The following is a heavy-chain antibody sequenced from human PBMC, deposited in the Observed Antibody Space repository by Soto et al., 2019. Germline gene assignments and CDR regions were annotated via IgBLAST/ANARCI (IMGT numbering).Heavy chain of an antibody. Sequence: VQLVDSGGGLVQPGGSLRQSCTASGVTVSSNYMNWVRQAPAKGVEWVSVIYSGGSIYYADSMKPRFTISRDSPKNTLYRQMNSPRGEETSVYHCARKRREGYELHSWGQGTLVSFSS. J-gene: IGHJ4*02. D-gene: IGHD5-12*01. CDR2: IYSGGSI. V-gene: IGHV3-66*01. CDR3: ARKRREGYELHS. CDR1: GVTVSSNY.